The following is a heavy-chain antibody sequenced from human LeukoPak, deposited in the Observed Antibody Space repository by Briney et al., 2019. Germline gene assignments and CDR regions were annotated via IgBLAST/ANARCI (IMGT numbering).Heavy chain of an antibody. CDR1: GGSFSGYY. D-gene: IGHD4-17*01. V-gene: IGHV4-34*01. J-gene: IGHJ4*02. Sequence: PSETLSLTCAVYGGSFSGYYWSWIRQPPGKGLEWIGEINHSGSTNYSPSLKSRVIISVDTSKNQFSLKLSSVTAADTAVYYCATMTTVTTDGYWGQGTLVTVSS. CDR2: INHSGST. CDR3: ATMTTVTTDGY.